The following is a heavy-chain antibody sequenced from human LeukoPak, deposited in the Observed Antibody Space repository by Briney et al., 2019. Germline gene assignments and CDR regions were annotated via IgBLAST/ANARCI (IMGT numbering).Heavy chain of an antibody. J-gene: IGHJ5*02. CDR3: ARDSPEGRAAAPIPNWFDP. Sequence: AASVKVSCKASGGTFSSYAISWVRQAPGQGLEWMGGIIPIFGTANYAQKFQGRVTITADESTSTAYMELSSLRSEGTAVYYCARDSPEGRAAAPIPNWFDPWGQGTLVTVSS. D-gene: IGHD6-13*01. CDR1: GGTFSSYA. V-gene: IGHV1-69*13. CDR2: IIPIFGTA.